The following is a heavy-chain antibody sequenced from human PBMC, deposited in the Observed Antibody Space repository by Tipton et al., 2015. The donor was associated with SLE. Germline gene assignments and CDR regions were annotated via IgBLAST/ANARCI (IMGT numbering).Heavy chain of an antibody. CDR2: IYTSGST. CDR3: ARGDPGSSSWYAPPFGY. CDR1: GGSISSYY. D-gene: IGHD6-13*01. V-gene: IGHV4-4*07. Sequence: TLSLTCTVSGGSISSYYWSWIRQPAGKGLEWIGRIYTSGSTYYNPSLKSRVTISVDTSKNQFSLKLSSVTAADTAVYYCARGDPGSSSWYAPPFGYWGQGTLVTVSS. J-gene: IGHJ4*02.